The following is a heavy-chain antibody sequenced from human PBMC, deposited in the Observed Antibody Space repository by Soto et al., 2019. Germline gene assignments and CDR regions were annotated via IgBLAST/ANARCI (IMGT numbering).Heavy chain of an antibody. CDR2: ISGSGGST. D-gene: IGHD3-10*01. Sequence: GGSLRLSCAASGFTFSSYAMSWVRQAPGKGLEWVSAISGSGGSTYYADSVKGRFTISRDNSKNTLYLQMNSLRAEDTAVYYCAKALMSGSGSYPALSRYYYYGMDVWGQGTTVTVSS. V-gene: IGHV3-23*01. CDR1: GFTFSSYA. CDR3: AKALMSGSGSYPALSRYYYYGMDV. J-gene: IGHJ6*02.